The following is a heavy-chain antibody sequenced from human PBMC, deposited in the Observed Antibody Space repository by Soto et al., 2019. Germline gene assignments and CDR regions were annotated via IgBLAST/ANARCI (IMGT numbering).Heavy chain of an antibody. D-gene: IGHD2-15*01. CDR3: ARARWYDAFDV. Sequence: PSETLSLTCAVSGFFISSGNYWGWIRKPPGKGLELIGSIFLGGNTYYNPSLKSRVTILVDMSKNQFSLKLNSVTAADTAVYYCARARWYDAFDVWGQGTVVTVS. J-gene: IGHJ3*01. CDR2: IFLGGNT. CDR1: GFFISSGNY. V-gene: IGHV4-38-2*01.